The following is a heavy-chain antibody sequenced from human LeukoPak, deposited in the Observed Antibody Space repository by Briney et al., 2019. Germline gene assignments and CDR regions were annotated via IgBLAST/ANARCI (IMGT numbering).Heavy chain of an antibody. CDR2: IYTGGST. J-gene: IGHJ4*02. Sequence: GGPLKLSCAASGFTVSSNDMNWVRQAPGKGLEWVLIIYTGGSTYYADSVKGRFTISRDNSKNTLYLQMNNLTAEDTAVYYCARGGRYGSPDYWGQGTLVTVSS. V-gene: IGHV3-53*01. CDR3: ARGGRYGSPDY. D-gene: IGHD3-16*02. CDR1: GFTVSSND.